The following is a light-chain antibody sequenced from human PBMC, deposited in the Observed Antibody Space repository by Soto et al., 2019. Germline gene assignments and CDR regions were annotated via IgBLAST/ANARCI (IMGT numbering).Light chain of an antibody. CDR2: DAS. Sequence: EVVMTQSPATLSVSPGDRATLSCRASQTVRNNYSAWYQQKPGQATRLLIYDASNRATGIPARFSGSGSGTDFNLTISSLEPEDFAVYYCQQYGSSGTFGQGTKGDIK. CDR1: QTVRNNY. CDR3: QQYGSSGT. V-gene: IGKV3-20*01. J-gene: IGKJ1*01.